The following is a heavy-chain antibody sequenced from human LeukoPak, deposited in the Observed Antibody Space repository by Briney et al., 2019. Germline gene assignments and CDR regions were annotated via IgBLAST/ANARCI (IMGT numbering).Heavy chain of an antibody. CDR1: GYSFSNYW. J-gene: IGHJ3*02. CDR3: ARRRNWGLKSAFDI. V-gene: IGHV5-51*01. CDR2: IYPGDSDT. Sequence: GESLKISCKGSGYSFSNYWIGWVRQMPGKGLEWMVIIYPGDSDTRYSPSFQGQVTISADKSTSTAYLQWSSLKASDTAMYYCARRRNWGLKSAFDIWGQGTMVTVSS. D-gene: IGHD7-27*01.